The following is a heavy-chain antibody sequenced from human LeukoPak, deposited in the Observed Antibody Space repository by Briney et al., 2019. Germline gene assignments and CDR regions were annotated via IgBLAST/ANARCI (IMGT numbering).Heavy chain of an antibody. CDR3: ATPPGITVAGPDY. CDR1: GGSISNTRYY. Sequence: SETLSLTCTVSGGSISNTRYYWGWIRQPPGKGLEWIGSFYHGGGTYYNPSLKSRVTISVDTSKNQFSLKLRSVTVADTAVYYCATPPGITVAGPDYWGQGTLVIVSS. V-gene: IGHV4-39*01. J-gene: IGHJ4*02. CDR2: FYHGGGT. D-gene: IGHD6-19*01.